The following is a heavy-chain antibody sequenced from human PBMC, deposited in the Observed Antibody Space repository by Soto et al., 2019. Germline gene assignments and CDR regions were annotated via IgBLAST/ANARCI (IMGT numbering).Heavy chain of an antibody. Sequence: PSETLSLTCTVSGGSISSGDYYWSWIRQPPGKGLEWIGYIYYSGNTYYNPSLKSRLTISVDTSKNQFSLNLSSVTAADTAVYYCARDRLMATAGTARHYFGLDVWGQGTTVTVSS. D-gene: IGHD5-18*01. CDR2: IYYSGNT. V-gene: IGHV4-30-4*01. CDR3: ARDRLMATAGTARHYFGLDV. J-gene: IGHJ6*02. CDR1: GGSISSGDYY.